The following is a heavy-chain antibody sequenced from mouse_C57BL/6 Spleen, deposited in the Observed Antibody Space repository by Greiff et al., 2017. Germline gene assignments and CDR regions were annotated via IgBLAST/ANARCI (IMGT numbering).Heavy chain of an antibody. V-gene: IGHV14-4*01. CDR3: TTWGYSFAY. Sequence: VQLQQSGAELVRPGASVKLSCTASGFNIKDDYMHWVKQRPEQGLEWIGWIDPENGDTEYAPKFQGKATITADTSSNTAYLQLSSLTSEDTAVYYCTTWGYSFAYWGQGTLVTVSA. D-gene: IGHD2-3*01. CDR1: GFNIKDDY. CDR2: IDPENGDT. J-gene: IGHJ3*01.